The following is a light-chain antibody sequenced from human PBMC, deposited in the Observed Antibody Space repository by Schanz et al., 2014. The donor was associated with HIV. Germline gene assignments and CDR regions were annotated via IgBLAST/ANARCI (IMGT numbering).Light chain of an antibody. J-gene: IGKJ5*01. CDR1: QDISTY. V-gene: IGKV1-39*01. CDR3: QQSYSTPSIT. Sequence: DIQLSQSPSFLSASVGDRVTVTCRASQDISTYLAWYQQKPGKAPNLLIYAASTLHTGVPLRFSGSGSGTDFTLTISSLQPEDFASYFCQQSYSTPSITFGQGTRLEIK. CDR2: AAS.